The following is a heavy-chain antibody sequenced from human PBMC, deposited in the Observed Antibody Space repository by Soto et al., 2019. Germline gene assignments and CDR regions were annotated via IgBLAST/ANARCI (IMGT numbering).Heavy chain of an antibody. J-gene: IGHJ4*02. D-gene: IGHD3-22*01. CDR2: ISSSSSTI. CDR1: GFTFSSYS. CDR3: AREIKGQYDSSGYYYVGLDY. Sequence: PGGSLRLSCAASGFTFSSYSMNWVRQAPGKGLEWVSYISSSSSTIYYADSVKGRFTISRDNAKNSLYLQMNSLRDEDTAVYYCAREIKGQYDSSGYYYVGLDYWGQGTLVTVSS. V-gene: IGHV3-48*02.